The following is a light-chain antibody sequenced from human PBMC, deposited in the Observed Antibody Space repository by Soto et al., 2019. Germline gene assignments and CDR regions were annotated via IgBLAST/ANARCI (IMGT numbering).Light chain of an antibody. Sequence: EIVLTQSPATLSLSPGERATLSCRASQSISNYLVWYQQKPGQAPRLLIYDASNRATGIPVRFSGSGSGTDFAHTIGSLEPEDFAIYYCQQRSNWPPLAVGGVTKVEIK. V-gene: IGKV3-11*01. CDR2: DAS. J-gene: IGKJ4*01. CDR1: QSISNY. CDR3: QQRSNWPPLA.